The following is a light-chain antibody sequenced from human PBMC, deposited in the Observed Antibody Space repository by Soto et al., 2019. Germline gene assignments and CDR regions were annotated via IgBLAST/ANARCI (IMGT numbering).Light chain of an antibody. Sequence: QSVLTQSPSVSGAPGQRVTISCTGSSSNIGAGYDVHWYQQLPRTAPKLLIYSNSNRPSGVPDRFSGSKSGTSASLAITGLQAEDEADYYCQSYDSSLSGSRVFGGGTQLTVL. CDR1: SSNIGAGYD. CDR2: SNS. V-gene: IGLV1-40*01. CDR3: QSYDSSLSGSRV. J-gene: IGLJ2*01.